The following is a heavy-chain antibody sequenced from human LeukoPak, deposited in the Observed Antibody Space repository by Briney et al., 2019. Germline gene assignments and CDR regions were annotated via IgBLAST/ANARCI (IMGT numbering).Heavy chain of an antibody. CDR1: GYTFTSYD. D-gene: IGHD2-8*01. J-gene: IGHJ5*02. V-gene: IGHV1-8*01. Sequence: ASVKVSCKVSGYTFTSYDINWVRQATGQGLEWMGWMNPNSGNTGYAQKFQGRVTMTRNTSISTAYMELSSLRSEDTAVYYCARGRILYSTPRLFDPWGQGTLVTVSS. CDR2: MNPNSGNT. CDR3: ARGRILYSTPRLFDP.